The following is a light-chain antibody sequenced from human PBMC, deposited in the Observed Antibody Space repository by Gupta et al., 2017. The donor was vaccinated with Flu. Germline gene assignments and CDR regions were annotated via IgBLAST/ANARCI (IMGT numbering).Light chain of an antibody. Sequence: TLSLAPGARATLSCRASQSVSGTYLAWYQQKPGQAPRLLIYGASSRATGIPDRFSGTGYGADFTLTISRREPEDFGVYYCQQYGSPPPLTFGGGTKVEIK. CDR2: GAS. J-gene: IGKJ4*01. CDR1: QSVSGTY. V-gene: IGKV3-20*01. CDR3: QQYGSPPPLT.